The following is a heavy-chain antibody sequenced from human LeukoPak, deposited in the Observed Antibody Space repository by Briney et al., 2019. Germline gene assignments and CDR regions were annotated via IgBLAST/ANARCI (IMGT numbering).Heavy chain of an antibody. J-gene: IGHJ4*02. D-gene: IGHD3-9*01. V-gene: IGHV4-34*01. Sequence: SETLSLTCAVYGRSFSGYYWSWIRQPPGKGLEWIGEINHSGSTHYNPSLKSRVTISVDTSKNQFSLKLSSVTAADTAVYYCAGGILTGYYYFDYWGQGTLVSVSS. CDR2: INHSGST. CDR1: GRSFSGYY. CDR3: AGGILTGYYYFDY.